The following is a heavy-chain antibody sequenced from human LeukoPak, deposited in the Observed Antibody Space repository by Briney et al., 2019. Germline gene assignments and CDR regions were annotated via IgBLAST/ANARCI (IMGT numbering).Heavy chain of an antibody. J-gene: IGHJ4*02. CDR3: ASHGYSGYYFFDY. D-gene: IGHD5-12*01. CDR2: INHSGST. CDR1: GGSFSGYY. V-gene: IGHV4-34*01. Sequence: SSETLSLTCAVCGGSFSGYYWSWIRQPPGKGLEWIGEINHSGSTNYNPSLKSRVTISVDTSKNQFSLKLSSVTAADTAVYYCASHGYSGYYFFDYWGQGTLVTVSS.